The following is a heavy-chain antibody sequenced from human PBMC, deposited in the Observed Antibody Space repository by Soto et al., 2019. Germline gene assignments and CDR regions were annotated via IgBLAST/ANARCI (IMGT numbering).Heavy chain of an antibody. CDR1: GASISGFY. Sequence: SETLSLTCTVSGASISGFYWSWIRKSAGKGLEWIGRIYATGTTDYNPSLKSRVMMSVDTSKKQFSLKLRSVTAANTAVYYCVRDGTKTLRDWFDPWGQGISVTVSS. J-gene: IGHJ5*02. CDR2: IYATGTT. D-gene: IGHD1-1*01. V-gene: IGHV4-4*07. CDR3: VRDGTKTLRDWFDP.